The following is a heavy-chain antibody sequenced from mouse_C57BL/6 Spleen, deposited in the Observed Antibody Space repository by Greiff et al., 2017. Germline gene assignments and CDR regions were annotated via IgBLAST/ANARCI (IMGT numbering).Heavy chain of an antibody. Sequence: EVQLVESGGGLVKPGGSLKLSCAASGFTFSDYGMHWVRQAPEKGLEWVAYISSGSSTLYYADTVKGRFTISRDNAKNTLFLQMTSLRSEDTAMYYCARLDWDEVDYWGQGTSVTVSS. CDR2: ISSGSSTL. CDR3: ARLDWDEVDY. CDR1: GFTFSDYG. J-gene: IGHJ4*01. V-gene: IGHV5-17*01. D-gene: IGHD4-1*01.